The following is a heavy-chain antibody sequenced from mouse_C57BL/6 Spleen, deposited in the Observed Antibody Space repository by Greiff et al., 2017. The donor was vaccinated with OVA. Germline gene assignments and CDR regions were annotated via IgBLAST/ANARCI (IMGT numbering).Heavy chain of an antibody. J-gene: IGHJ2*01. CDR2: ISDGGSYT. D-gene: IGHD2-1*01. Sequence: SLEWVATISDGGSYTYYPDNVKGRFTISRDNAKNNLYLQMSHLKSEDTAMYYCARGHYGNPYYFDYWGQGTTLTVSS. V-gene: IGHV5-4*01. CDR3: ARGHYGNPYYFDY.